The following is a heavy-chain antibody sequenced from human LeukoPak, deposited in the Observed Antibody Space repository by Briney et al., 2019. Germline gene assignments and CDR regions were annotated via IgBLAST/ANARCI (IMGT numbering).Heavy chain of an antibody. CDR1: GGSISSYY. D-gene: IGHD4-23*01. V-gene: IGHV4-59*08. CDR3: ARQLGGNSGWFDP. J-gene: IGHJ5*02. CDR2: IYYSGST. Sequence: SETLSLTCTVSGGSISSYYWSWIRQPPGKGLEWTGYIYYSGSTNYNPSLKSRVTISVDTSKNQFSLKLSSVTAADTAVYYCARQLGGNSGWFDPWGQGTLVTVSS.